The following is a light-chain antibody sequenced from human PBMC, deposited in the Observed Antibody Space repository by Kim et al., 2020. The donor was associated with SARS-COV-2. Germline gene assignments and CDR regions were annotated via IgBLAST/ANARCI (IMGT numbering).Light chain of an antibody. V-gene: IGKV1-5*01. CDR3: QHYDNYSQT. CDR1: QRISNS. J-gene: IGKJ1*01. Sequence: AAEGDRGTMTYRASQRISNSVAWYQQRPGKAPSILIYEASSLERGVQSKLGGTGSGTEFTLTISSLQPDDFATYYCQHYDNYSQTFGPGTKVDIK. CDR2: EAS.